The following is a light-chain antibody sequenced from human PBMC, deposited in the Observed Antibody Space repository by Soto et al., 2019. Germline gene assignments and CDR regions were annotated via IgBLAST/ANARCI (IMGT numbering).Light chain of an antibody. CDR2: AAS. CDR1: QGINSD. V-gene: IGKV1-9*01. J-gene: IGKJ2*01. Sequence: DIQLTQSPSFLSASVGDRVTITCRASQGINSDLAWYQQRPGKAPNLLIYAASTLQSGVPSRFSGSGSGTEFTLTISSLQPEDFATYYCQQLSGYLYTFGQGTKLEIQ. CDR3: QQLSGYLYT.